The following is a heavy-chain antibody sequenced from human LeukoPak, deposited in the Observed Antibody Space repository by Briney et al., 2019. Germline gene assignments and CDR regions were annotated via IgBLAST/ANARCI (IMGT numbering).Heavy chain of an antibody. J-gene: IGHJ5*02. V-gene: IGHV4-39*07. CDR2: IYYRGST. CDR1: GGSISSSSYY. D-gene: IGHD2-15*01. CDR3: ARADIVVVVAATPSVWFDP. Sequence: PSETLSLTCTVSGGSISSSSYYWGWIRQPPGKGLEWIGSIYYRGSTYYNPSLKSRVTISVDTSKNQFSLKLSSVTAADTAVYYCARADIVVVVAATPSVWFDPWGQGTLVTVSS.